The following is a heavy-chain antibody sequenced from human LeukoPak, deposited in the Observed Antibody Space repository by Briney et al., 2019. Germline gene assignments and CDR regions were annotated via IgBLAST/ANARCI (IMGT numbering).Heavy chain of an antibody. Sequence: GGSLRLSCAASAFTFRSNWMNWVRQAPGKGLEWVAHIQPDGSAKIYADSVKGRFTISRDNAKDSVYLQMNSLRVEDTAVYYCARDFFGWSSLGHWGQGTLVTVSS. D-gene: IGHD6-19*01. J-gene: IGHJ1*01. CDR1: AFTFRSNW. V-gene: IGHV3-7*01. CDR2: IQPDGSAK. CDR3: ARDFFGWSSLGH.